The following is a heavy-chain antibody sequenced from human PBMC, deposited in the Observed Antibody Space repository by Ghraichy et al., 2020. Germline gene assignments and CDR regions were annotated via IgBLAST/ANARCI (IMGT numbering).Heavy chain of an antibody. CDR2: INPSGGYT. D-gene: IGHD4-23*01. V-gene: IGHV1-46*01. CDR1: GFTFTNYY. CDR3: ARGFDYGGSFRHDVFDI. Sequence: ASVKVSCQASGFTFTNYYMHWVRQAPGQGLEWMGIINPSGGYTNYAQKFQDRVTMSRDTSSSTVYMELSSLRSEDTAVYYCARGFDYGGSFRHDVFDIWGQGTMVTVSS. J-gene: IGHJ3*02.